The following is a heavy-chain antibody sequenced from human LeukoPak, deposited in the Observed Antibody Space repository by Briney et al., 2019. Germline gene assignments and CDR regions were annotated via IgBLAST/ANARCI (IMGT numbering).Heavy chain of an antibody. CDR2: ISAYNGNT. J-gene: IGHJ4*02. Sequence: GASVKVSCQASGYTFTSYGISWVRQAPGQGLEWMGWISAYNGNTNYAQKLRGRVTMTTDTSTSTVYMELRTLGSDDTAVYYCARVIVGTGTNYFDSWGQGTLVTVSS. CDR1: GYTFTSYG. CDR3: ARVIVGTGTNYFDS. V-gene: IGHV1-18*01. D-gene: IGHD3-22*01.